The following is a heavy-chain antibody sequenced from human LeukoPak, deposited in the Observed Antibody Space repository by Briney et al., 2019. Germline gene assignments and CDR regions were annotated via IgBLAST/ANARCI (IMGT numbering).Heavy chain of an antibody. Sequence: PSDTLSLTCTVSGGSISSYYWIWIRQPPGGGLECIVYIYYSGSTNYNPSLKSRVNISVDTSKNQFSLKLSSVTAADTAVYYCARLGADSSGYYLFDYWGQGTLVTVSS. CDR2: IYYSGST. D-gene: IGHD3-22*01. CDR3: ARLGADSSGYYLFDY. CDR1: GGSISSYY. J-gene: IGHJ4*02. V-gene: IGHV4-59*07.